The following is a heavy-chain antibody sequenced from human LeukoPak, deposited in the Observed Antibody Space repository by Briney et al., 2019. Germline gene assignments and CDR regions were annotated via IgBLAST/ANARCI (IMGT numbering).Heavy chain of an antibody. CDR2: IRTYDGDT. D-gene: IGHD6-25*01. CDR1: GYTFTSYG. V-gene: IGHV1-18*01. Sequence: ASVKVSCKASGYTFTSYGIAWVRQAPGQGLEWMGWIRTYDGDTKYARKFQGRVTMTTDTSTSTAYMELRSLRSDDTAVFYCARATAYFDYWGQGTLVTVSS. J-gene: IGHJ4*02. CDR3: ARATAYFDY.